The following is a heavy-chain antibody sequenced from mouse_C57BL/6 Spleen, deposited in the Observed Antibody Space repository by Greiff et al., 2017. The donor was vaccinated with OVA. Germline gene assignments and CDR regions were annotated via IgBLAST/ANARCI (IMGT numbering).Heavy chain of an antibody. CDR1: GYTFTSYW. D-gene: IGHD2-4*01. CDR3: AKTYDYDVDFDY. J-gene: IGHJ2*01. Sequence: VQLQQPGAELVKPGASVKLSCKASGYTFTSYWMHWVKQRPGQGLEWIGMIHPNSGSTNYNEKFKSKATLTVDKSSSTAYMQLSSLTSEDSAVYYCAKTYDYDVDFDYWGQGTTLTVSS. CDR2: IHPNSGST. V-gene: IGHV1-64*01.